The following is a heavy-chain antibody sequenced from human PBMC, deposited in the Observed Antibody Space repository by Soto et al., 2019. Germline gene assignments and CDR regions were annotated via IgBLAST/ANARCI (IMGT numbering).Heavy chain of an antibody. Sequence: QLQLQESGPGLVKPSETLSLTCTVSGGSISSSSYYWGWIRQPPGKGLEWIGSIYYSGSTYYNPSLKSRVTLSVATSKNQFSLKLSSVTAADTAVYYCARHPIPLWSQNWFDPWGQGTLVTVSS. V-gene: IGHV4-39*01. CDR1: GGSISSSSYY. CDR3: ARHPIPLWSQNWFDP. CDR2: IYYSGST. D-gene: IGHD5-18*01. J-gene: IGHJ5*02.